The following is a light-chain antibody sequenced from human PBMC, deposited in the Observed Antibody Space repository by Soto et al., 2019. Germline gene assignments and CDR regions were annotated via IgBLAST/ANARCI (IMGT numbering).Light chain of an antibody. V-gene: IGKV1-5*01. J-gene: IGKJ1*01. CDR1: QSIINW. CDR3: QQYDSFSGT. CDR2: GAS. Sequence: PITQAPSTLFASVGGRVTITFRASQSIINWLAWYQQKPGKAPKLLIYGASSLESGVPSRFSGSGSGTEFTLTITNLQPDDFATYYCQQYDSFSGTFGQGTKVDIK.